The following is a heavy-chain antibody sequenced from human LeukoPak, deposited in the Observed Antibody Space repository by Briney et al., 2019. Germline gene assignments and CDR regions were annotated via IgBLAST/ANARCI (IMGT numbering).Heavy chain of an antibody. CDR2: INHSGST. V-gene: IGHV4-34*01. CDR1: GGSFSGYY. CDR3: ARRTRYCSGGSCYSYKTYYFDY. Sequence: SETLSLTCAVYGGSFSGYYWSWIRQPPGKGLEWIGEINHSGSTNYNPSLKSRVTISVDTSKNQFSLKLSSVTAADTAVYYCARRTRYCSGGSCYSYKTYYFDYGGQGTLVTVSS. D-gene: IGHD2-15*01. J-gene: IGHJ4*02.